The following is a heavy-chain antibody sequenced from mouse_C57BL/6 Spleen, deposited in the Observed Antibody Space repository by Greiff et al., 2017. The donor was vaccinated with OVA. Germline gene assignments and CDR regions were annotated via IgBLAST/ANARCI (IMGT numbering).Heavy chain of an antibody. CDR1: GYTFTSYW. CDR3: ARNYGPYWYFDV. D-gene: IGHD1-1*01. Sequence: VQLQQPGAELVRPGSSVKLSCKASGYTFTSYWMHWVKQRPIQGLEWIGNIDPSDSETHYNQKFKDKATLSVDKSSSTAYMQLSSLTSEDSAVYYCARNYGPYWYFDVWGTGTTVTVSS. J-gene: IGHJ1*03. CDR2: IDPSDSET. V-gene: IGHV1-52*01.